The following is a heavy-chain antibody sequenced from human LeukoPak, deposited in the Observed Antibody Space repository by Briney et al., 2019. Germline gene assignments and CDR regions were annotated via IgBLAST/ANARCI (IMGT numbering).Heavy chain of an antibody. V-gene: IGHV3-30*18. CDR3: AKDILDVVVVAATLLISGFDY. J-gene: IGHJ4*02. CDR1: GFTFSSYG. D-gene: IGHD2-15*01. Sequence: GGSLRLSCAASGFTFSSYGMHWVRQAPGKGLEGVAVISYDGSNKYYADSVKGRFTISRDNSKNTLYLQMNSLRAEDTAVYYCAKDILDVVVVAATLLISGFDYWGQGTLVTVSS. CDR2: ISYDGSNK.